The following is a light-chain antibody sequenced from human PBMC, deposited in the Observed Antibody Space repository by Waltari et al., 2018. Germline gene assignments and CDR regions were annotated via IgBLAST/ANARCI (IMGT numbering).Light chain of an antibody. CDR2: WAS. Sequence: DIVMTQSPDSLTVSLGERATINCKSSHSLLYYSNNKNYISWYQQKPGQDPKLLISWASTRDSGVPDRFSGSGSEADFTLTISSLQAEDVAVYHCHQYFAPPYTFGRGTKLEIK. CDR1: HSLLYYSNNKNY. CDR3: HQYFAPPYT. J-gene: IGKJ2*01. V-gene: IGKV4-1*01.